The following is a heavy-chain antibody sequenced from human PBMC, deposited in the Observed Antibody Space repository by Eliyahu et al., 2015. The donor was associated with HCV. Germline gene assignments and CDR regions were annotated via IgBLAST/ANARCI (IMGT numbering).Heavy chain of an antibody. V-gene: IGHV4-39*01. CDR1: XXSISSSSXY. CDR3: ARFGGSFSPFDP. D-gene: IGHD2-15*01. CDR2: VYYSGST. Sequence: XLQLQESGPGLVKPSETLSLTCXVSXXSISSSSXYWGWIRQPPGKGLEWIGNVYYSGSTYYNPSLKSRVTISVDTSKKQISLKLGSVTAPDTAVYYCARFGGSFSPFDPWGQGTLVTVSS. J-gene: IGHJ5*02.